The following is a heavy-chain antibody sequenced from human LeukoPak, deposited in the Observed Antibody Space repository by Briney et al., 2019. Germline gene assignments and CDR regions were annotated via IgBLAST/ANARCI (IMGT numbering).Heavy chain of an antibody. Sequence: GGSLRLSCAASGFTFSSYWMTWVRQAPGKGLEWVANIKEDGSEKYYVDSVKGRFTISRDNAKNSLYLQMNSLRAEDTAVYYCASGGRDGYNFDYWGQGTLVTVSS. CDR3: ASGGRDGYNFDY. CDR1: GFTFSSYW. D-gene: IGHD5-24*01. J-gene: IGHJ4*02. CDR2: IKEDGSEK. V-gene: IGHV3-7*01.